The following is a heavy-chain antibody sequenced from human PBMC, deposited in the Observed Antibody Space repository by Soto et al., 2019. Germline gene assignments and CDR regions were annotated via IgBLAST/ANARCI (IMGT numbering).Heavy chain of an antibody. CDR1: GFIFGNFW. V-gene: IGHV3-7*01. D-gene: IGHD1-26*01. Sequence: EVQLVESGGGLVQPGGSLRLSCAGSGFIFGNFWMTWVRQAPGKGLEWVANIKQDGSEKYYVDSVKGRFTISRDNVKNSLYLQMNSLRSEDTAVYYCARGTGGATSSGKDQFYYWGQGTLVPVSS. CDR2: IKQDGSEK. CDR3: ARGTGGATSSGKDQFYY. J-gene: IGHJ4*02.